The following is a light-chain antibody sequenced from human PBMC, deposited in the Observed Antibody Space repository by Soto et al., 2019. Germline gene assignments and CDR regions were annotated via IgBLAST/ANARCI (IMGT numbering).Light chain of an antibody. CDR3: SSYTTSSPVV. J-gene: IGLJ2*01. V-gene: IGLV2-14*01. CDR2: DVS. CDR1: SSDVTTYNY. Sequence: QSALTQPASVSGSPGQSITISCTGTSSDVTTYNYVSWYQQHPGKAPKLIIYDVSNRPSGVSNRFSGSKSGNTASLTISGLQADDEADYYCSSYTTSSPVVFGGGTKLTVL.